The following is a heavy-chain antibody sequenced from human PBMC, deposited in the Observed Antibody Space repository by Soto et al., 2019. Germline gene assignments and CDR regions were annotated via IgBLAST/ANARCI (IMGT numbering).Heavy chain of an antibody. CDR1: GFTFSSYG. V-gene: IGHV3-30*03. CDR3: ARDRAITGY. J-gene: IGHJ4*02. D-gene: IGHD3-16*01. CDR2: ISYDGSNK. Sequence: PGGSLRLSCAASGFTFSSYGMHWVRQAPGKGLEWVAVISYDGSNKYYADSVKGRFTISRDNSKNTLYLQMNSLRAEDTAVYYCARDRAITGYWGQGTLVTVSS.